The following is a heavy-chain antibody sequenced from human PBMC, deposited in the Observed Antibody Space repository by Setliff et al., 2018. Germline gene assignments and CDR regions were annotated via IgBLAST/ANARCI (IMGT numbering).Heavy chain of an antibody. CDR1: GFTFSDYY. J-gene: IGHJ4*02. Sequence: PGGSLRLSCAASGFTFSDYYMSWIRQAPGKGLEWVSYISSSGSTIYYADSVKGRFTISRDNAKNSLFLQMNILEVEDTAVYYCVRDWASGDDHWGRGTLVTVPQ. D-gene: IGHD3-10*01. CDR2: ISSSGSTI. V-gene: IGHV3-11*04. CDR3: VRDWASGDDH.